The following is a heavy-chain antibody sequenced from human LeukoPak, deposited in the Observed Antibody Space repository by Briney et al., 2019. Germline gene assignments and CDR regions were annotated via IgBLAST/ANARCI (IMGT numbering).Heavy chain of an antibody. J-gene: IGHJ5*02. CDR2: INPSGGST. V-gene: IGHV1-46*01. D-gene: IGHD3-3*01. CDR1: GYTFTSYY. Sequence: ASVKVSCKASGYTFTSYYMHWVRQAPGQGLEWMGIINPSGGSTSYAQKFQGRVTMTRDTSTSTVYMELSSLRSEDTAVYYCARDRITIFGVTSNWFDPWGQGTLVTVSS. CDR3: ARDRITIFGVTSNWFDP.